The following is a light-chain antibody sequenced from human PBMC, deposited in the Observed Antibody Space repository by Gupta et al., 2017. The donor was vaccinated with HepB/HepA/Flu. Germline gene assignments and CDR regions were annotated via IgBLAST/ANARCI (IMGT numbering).Light chain of an antibody. V-gene: IGKV3-20*01. CDR3: QQYGSSFPIT. Sequence: IVFTQPPVILSLSPGERATLSCRASQTVSSRYFAWYQQKPGQAPRVLIYGASSRATGIPDRFSGSGSGTDFTLTISRLEPEDFAVYYCQQYGSSFPITFGQGTRLDI. CDR1: QTVSSRY. CDR2: GAS. J-gene: IGKJ5*01.